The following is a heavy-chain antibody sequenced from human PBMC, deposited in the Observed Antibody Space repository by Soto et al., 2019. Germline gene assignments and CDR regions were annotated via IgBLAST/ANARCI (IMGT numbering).Heavy chain of an antibody. CDR3: ARDSPYCSSTSCYYNWFDP. Sequence: QVQLVESGGGVVQPERSLRLSCAASGFTFSSYGMHWVRQAPGKGLEWVAVIWYDGSNKYYADSVKGRFTISRDNSKNTLYLQMNSLRAEDTAVYYCARDSPYCSSTSCYYNWFDPWGQGTLVTVSS. J-gene: IGHJ5*02. V-gene: IGHV3-33*01. CDR2: IWYDGSNK. CDR1: GFTFSSYG. D-gene: IGHD2-2*01.